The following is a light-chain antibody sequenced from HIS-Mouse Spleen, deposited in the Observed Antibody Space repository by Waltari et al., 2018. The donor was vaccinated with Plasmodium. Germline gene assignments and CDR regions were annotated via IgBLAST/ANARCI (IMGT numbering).Light chain of an antibody. J-gene: IGLJ1*01. CDR2: EGS. CDR3: CSYAGSSTYV. CDR1: SSDVGRYNL. Sequence: QSALTQPASVSGSPGQSITISCTGTSSDVGRYNLLPWYQQHPGKAPKLMIYEGSKRPSGVSNRFSGSKSGNTASLTISGLQAEDEADYYCCSYAGSSTYVFGTGTKVTVL. V-gene: IGLV2-23*01.